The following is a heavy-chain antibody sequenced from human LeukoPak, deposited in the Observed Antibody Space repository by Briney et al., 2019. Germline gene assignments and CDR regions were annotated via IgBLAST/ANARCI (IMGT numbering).Heavy chain of an antibody. CDR1: GGSITNYY. V-gene: IGHV4-4*07. Sequence: SETLSLTCTVSGGSITNYYWSWIRQPAGKGLEWIGRIYSSGSTNYNPSLNSRVTMSVDTSKNQFSLKLTSVTAADMAVYYCARTSPKNGAFDLWGQGTMVTVSS. CDR3: ARTSPKNGAFDL. D-gene: IGHD2-8*01. CDR2: IYSSGST. J-gene: IGHJ3*01.